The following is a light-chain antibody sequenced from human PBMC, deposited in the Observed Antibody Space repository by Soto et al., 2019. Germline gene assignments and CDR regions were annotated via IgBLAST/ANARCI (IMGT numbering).Light chain of an antibody. CDR3: QPYDSSPRT. CDR2: GAS. Sequence: EIVLTQSPGTLSLSPGERATLFCRASQSFTTSQLAWYQQKPGQAPRGLIFGASSMATGIPGRFSGSGSGTDFTLSISRLQPEDSAVYYCQPYDSSPRTLGHGTTVES. J-gene: IGKJ1*01. V-gene: IGKV3-20*01. CDR1: QSFTTSQ.